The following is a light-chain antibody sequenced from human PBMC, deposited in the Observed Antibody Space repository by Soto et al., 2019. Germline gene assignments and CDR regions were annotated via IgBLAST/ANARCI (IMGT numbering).Light chain of an antibody. CDR1: ESLLHSNGNNY. CDR3: MKAQKNPFQ. Sequence: DIVMTQSPLSLPVTPGEPASISCRSSESLLHSNGNNYLDWYLQKPGQSTHLLIYLGSNLASGVPERFSGSGSGTDFTLKISSMQGEDVGIYLCMKAQKNPFQLGQGTKVEIK. V-gene: IGKV2-28*01. J-gene: IGKJ1*01. CDR2: LGS.